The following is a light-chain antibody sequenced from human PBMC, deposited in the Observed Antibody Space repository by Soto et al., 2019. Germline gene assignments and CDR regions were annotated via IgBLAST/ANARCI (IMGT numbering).Light chain of an antibody. CDR3: HQRQSWPRT. CDR1: VSVSSNY. CDR2: GAS. J-gene: IGKJ1*01. Sequence: IVLTQPPGTLSLSPGERVALSFTSSVSVSSNYVAWYQQKPGQAARDFISGASNRATGIPDRFSGSGSGTDFTLTINSVAPEDFAIYYCHQRQSWPRTFGHGTKVDI. V-gene: IGKV3-20*01.